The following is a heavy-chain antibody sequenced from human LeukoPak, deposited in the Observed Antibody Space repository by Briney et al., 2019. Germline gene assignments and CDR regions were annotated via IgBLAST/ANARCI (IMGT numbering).Heavy chain of an antibody. CDR1: GFTFNSYW. CDR3: ARGFSSAYSHFDY. CDR2: INSDGSST. V-gene: IGHV3-74*01. D-gene: IGHD3-22*01. Sequence: GGSLRLSCAVSGFTFNSYWMHWVRQAPGKGLVWVSRINSDGSSTTYADSVKGRFTISRDNAKDTLSLQMNSLRAEDTAVYYCARGFSSAYSHFDYWGQGTLVTVSS. J-gene: IGHJ4*02.